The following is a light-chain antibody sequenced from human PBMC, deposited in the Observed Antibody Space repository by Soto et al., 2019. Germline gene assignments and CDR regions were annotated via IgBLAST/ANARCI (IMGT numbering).Light chain of an antibody. J-gene: IGLJ1*01. CDR1: SADIGVYES. CDR2: DVN. Sequence: QSALTQPHSVSGSPGQSVSISCTGTSADIGVYESVSWYRQYPDKAPTLIIYDVNKRPSGVPDRFSGSKSDSTASLTISGLQTEDEADYYCCSHAGSFSYVFGSGTKVTVL. V-gene: IGLV2-11*01. CDR3: CSHAGSFSYV.